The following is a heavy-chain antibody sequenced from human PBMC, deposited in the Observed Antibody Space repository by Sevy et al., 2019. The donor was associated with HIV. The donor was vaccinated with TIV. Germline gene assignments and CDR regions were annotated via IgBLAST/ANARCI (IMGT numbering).Heavy chain of an antibody. CDR1: GFTFVDYA. CDR3: TRGCEVYGDYLTDY. CDR2: IRSKTYGGTT. J-gene: IGHJ4*02. D-gene: IGHD4-17*01. V-gene: IGHV3-49*03. Sequence: GGSLRLSCTASGFTFVDYAMNWFRQAPGKGLEWVGFIRSKTYGGTTEYAASVKGRFTISRDDSKSIAYLQMNSLKTEDTAVYYCTRGCEVYGDYLTDYWGQGTLVTVSS.